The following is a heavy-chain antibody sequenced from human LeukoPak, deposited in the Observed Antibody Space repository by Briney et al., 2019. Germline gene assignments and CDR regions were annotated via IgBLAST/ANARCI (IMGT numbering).Heavy chain of an antibody. V-gene: IGHV3-23*01. Sequence: GGSLILSWAASGFTFSSYAMNWVRQAPGKGLEWVSTISGGGGSTYYADSVKGRFTISRDNSKNTLYLQMNSLRAEDTAVYYCAKAIAVAGHFDYWGQGTLVTVSS. CDR3: AKAIAVAGHFDY. CDR2: ISGGGGST. D-gene: IGHD6-19*01. CDR1: GFTFSSYA. J-gene: IGHJ4*02.